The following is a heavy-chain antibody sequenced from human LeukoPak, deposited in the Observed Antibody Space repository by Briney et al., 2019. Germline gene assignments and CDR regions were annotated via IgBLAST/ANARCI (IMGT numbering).Heavy chain of an antibody. J-gene: IGHJ4*02. V-gene: IGHV3-7*01. CDR1: GFTFSSYW. CDR2: INQDGSDK. Sequence: GGSLRLSCAASGFTFSSYWMSWVRQPPGKGLEWVANINQDGSDKYYVESVKGRFTISRDNAKNSLYVQMNSLRAEDTAVYYCARDLSSWLGGPFDYWGQGTLVTVSS. D-gene: IGHD2-15*01. CDR3: ARDLSSWLGGPFDY.